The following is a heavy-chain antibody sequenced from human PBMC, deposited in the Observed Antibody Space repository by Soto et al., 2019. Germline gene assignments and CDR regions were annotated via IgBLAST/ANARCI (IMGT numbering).Heavy chain of an antibody. Sequence: KSSETLSLTCTVSGGSISSGGYYWSWIRQHPGKGLEWIGYIYYSGSTYYNPSLKSRVTISVDTSKNQFSLKLSSVTAADTAVYYCAREYAAYYDSSGPLGVWGQGTLVTVYS. V-gene: IGHV4-31*03. CDR3: AREYAAYYDSSGPLGV. CDR2: IYYSGST. D-gene: IGHD3-22*01. CDR1: GGSISSGGYY. J-gene: IGHJ1*01.